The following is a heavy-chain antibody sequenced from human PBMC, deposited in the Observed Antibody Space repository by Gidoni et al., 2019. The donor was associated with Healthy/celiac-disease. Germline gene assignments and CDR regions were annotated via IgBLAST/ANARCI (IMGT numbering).Heavy chain of an antibody. CDR3: ARDGGDYDFWSGSRLYGMDV. CDR2: SKPNSGGT. CDR1: GYTFTGYY. D-gene: IGHD3-3*01. V-gene: IGHV1-2*04. Sequence: QVQLVQSGAEVKKPGASVKVSCKASGYTFTGYYIPWVRQAPGQRLEWMGWSKPNSGGTNYAQKFQGWVTMTRDTYISTAYMELSRLRSDDTAVYYCARDGGDYDFWSGSRLYGMDVWGQGTTVTVSS. J-gene: IGHJ6*02.